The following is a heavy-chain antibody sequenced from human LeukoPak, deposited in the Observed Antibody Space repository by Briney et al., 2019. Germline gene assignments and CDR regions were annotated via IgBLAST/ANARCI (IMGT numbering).Heavy chain of an antibody. V-gene: IGHV3-7*01. J-gene: IGHJ3*02. CDR2: IKQDGSEK. CDR3: ARHRGKTMVRGGLHDAFDI. Sequence: PGGSLRLSCAASGFTFSSYWMSWVRQAPGKGLEWVANIKQDGSEKYYVDSVKGRFSISRDNAKNSLYLQMNSLRAEDTAVYYCARHRGKTMVRGGLHDAFDIWGQGTMVTVSS. D-gene: IGHD3-10*01. CDR1: GFTFSSYW.